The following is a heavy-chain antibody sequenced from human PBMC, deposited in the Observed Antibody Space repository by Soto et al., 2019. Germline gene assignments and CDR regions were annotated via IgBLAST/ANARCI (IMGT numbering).Heavy chain of an antibody. Sequence: PSETLSLTCAVSGASTSSGNNYWSWIRQPPGKGLEWIGYIFYSGSAYYNPSLKGRVSIPVDTSKNQFSLNLSSVTAADTAVYYCASIGDGYNGNWYFDLWGRGTLVTVSS. CDR2: IFYSGSA. CDR1: GASTSSGNNY. V-gene: IGHV4-30-4*01. D-gene: IGHD5-12*01. J-gene: IGHJ2*01. CDR3: ASIGDGYNGNWYFDL.